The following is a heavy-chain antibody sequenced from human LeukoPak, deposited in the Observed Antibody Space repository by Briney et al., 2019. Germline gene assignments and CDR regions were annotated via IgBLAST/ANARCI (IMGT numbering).Heavy chain of an antibody. J-gene: IGHJ6*03. V-gene: IGHV1-2*06. Sequence: ASVKVSCKASGYTFTGYYMHWVRQAPGQGLEWMGRINPNSGGTNYAQKFQGRVTMTRDTSISTAYMELSRLRSDDTAAYYCARVWVESGYLDPNLPRKRYYYYYMDVWGKGTTVTVSS. D-gene: IGHD5-12*01. CDR3: ARVWVESGYLDPNLPRKRYYYYYMDV. CDR1: GYTFTGYY. CDR2: INPNSGGT.